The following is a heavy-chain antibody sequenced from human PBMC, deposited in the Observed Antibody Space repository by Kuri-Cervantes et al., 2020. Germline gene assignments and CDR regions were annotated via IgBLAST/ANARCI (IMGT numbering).Heavy chain of an antibody. CDR2: MNPNSGST. CDR1: GYTFTSYD. CDR3: ASGGHYYDPLVGDY. V-gene: IGHV1-8*01. Sequence: ASVKVSCKASGYTFTSYDINWVRQATGQGLEWMGWMNPNSGSTGYAQKFQGRVTMTRNTSISTAYMELSSLRSEDTAVYYCASGGHYYDPLVGDYWGQGTLVTVSS. J-gene: IGHJ4*02. D-gene: IGHD3-22*01.